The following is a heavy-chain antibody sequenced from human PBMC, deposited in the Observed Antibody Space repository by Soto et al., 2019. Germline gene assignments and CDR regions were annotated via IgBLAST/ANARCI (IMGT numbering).Heavy chain of an antibody. CDR3: ARLVQLLQGRWFDP. Sequence: PSETLSLTCTVSGGSISSGGYFWSWIRQHPGKGLEWIGFIYYSGSTYYNPSLKSRVTISVDTSKNQFSLKLSSVTAADTAVYYCARLVQLLQGRWFDPWGQGTLVTVSS. CDR2: IYYSGST. D-gene: IGHD2-15*01. CDR1: GGSISSGGYF. V-gene: IGHV4-30-4*08. J-gene: IGHJ5*02.